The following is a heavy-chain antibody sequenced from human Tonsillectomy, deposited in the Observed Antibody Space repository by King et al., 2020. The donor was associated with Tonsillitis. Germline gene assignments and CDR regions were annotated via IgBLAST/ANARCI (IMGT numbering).Heavy chain of an antibody. J-gene: IGHJ5*02. CDR1: GGSISSYY. Sequence: VQLQESGPGLVKPSETLSLTCTVSGGSISSYYWSWIRQPPGKGLEWIGSIYYSGSTNYNPSLKSRVTISVDTSKNPVFLKLSSLTAADTAVYYCARVRYGSRNNWFYPWGQGTLVTVSS. D-gene: IGHD3-10*01. CDR3: ARVRYGSRNNWFYP. V-gene: IGHV4-59*01. CDR2: IYYSGST.